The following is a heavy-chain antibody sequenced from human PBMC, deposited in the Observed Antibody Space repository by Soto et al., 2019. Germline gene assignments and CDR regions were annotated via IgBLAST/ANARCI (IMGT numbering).Heavy chain of an antibody. D-gene: IGHD2-2*01. J-gene: IGHJ3*02. CDR1: GFTFSSYA. CDR2: ISGSGGST. CDR3: ARDLSVPAVPDAFDI. V-gene: IGHV3-23*01. Sequence: LRLSCAASGFTFSSYAMSWVRQAPGKGLEWVSAISGSGGSTYYVDSVKGRFTISRDNAKNSLYLQMNSLRAEDTAVYYCARDLSVPAVPDAFDIWGQGTMVTVSS.